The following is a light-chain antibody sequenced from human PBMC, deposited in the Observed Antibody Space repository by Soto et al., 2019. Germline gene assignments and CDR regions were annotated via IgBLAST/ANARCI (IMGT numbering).Light chain of an antibody. J-gene: IGLJ1*01. CDR1: SSDVGGYNY. CDR3: SSYTRSSTLYV. CDR2: DVS. V-gene: IGLV2-14*01. Sequence: QSALTQPASVSGSPGQSITISCTGTSSDVGGYNYVSWYQQHPGKAPKLMIYDVSNRPSGVSNRISGSKSGNTASLTISGLQDEDEADYYCSSYTRSSTLYVFGTGTKLTVL.